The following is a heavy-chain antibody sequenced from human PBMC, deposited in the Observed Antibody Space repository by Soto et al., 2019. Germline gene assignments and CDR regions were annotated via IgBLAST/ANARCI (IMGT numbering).Heavy chain of an antibody. CDR2: IYHSGST. CDR1: GGSISSGGYS. D-gene: IGHD3-3*01. CDR3: ARAPFWSGYYTEGLYYYYGMDV. J-gene: IGHJ6*02. Sequence: PSETLSLTCAVSGGSISSGGYSWSWIRQPPGKGLEWIGYIYHSGSTYYNPSLKSRVTISVDRSKNQFSLKLSSVTAADTAVYYCARAPFWSGYYTEGLYYYYGMDVWGQGTTVTVSS. V-gene: IGHV4-30-2*01.